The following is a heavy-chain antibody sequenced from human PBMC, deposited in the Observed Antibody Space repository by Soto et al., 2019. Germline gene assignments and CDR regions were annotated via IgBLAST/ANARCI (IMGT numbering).Heavy chain of an antibody. J-gene: IGHJ5*02. CDR1: GYTFSDHG. CDR3: AKDRPRVTQQFNGVS. D-gene: IGHD2-8*01. Sequence: QIQLVQSGAEVKKPGASVRVSCKASGYTFSDHGFSWVRQGPGQGLEWLEWISAYNGATDYAQKFQGRVTLTTDTSTSTAYMELRSLRSDDTAVYYCAKDRPRVTQQFNGVSWGQGTLVTVSS. V-gene: IGHV1-18*01. CDR2: ISAYNGAT.